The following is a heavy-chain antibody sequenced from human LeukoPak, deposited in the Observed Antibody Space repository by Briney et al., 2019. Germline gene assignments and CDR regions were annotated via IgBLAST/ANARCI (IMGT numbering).Heavy chain of an antibody. V-gene: IGHV3-72*01. CDR2: SRNEGHSYST. CDR1: GFTFSDHY. J-gene: IGHJ4*02. Sequence: GGSLRLSCAVSGFTFSDHYMDWVRQAPGKGLEWIGRSRNEGHSYSTDFAASVRGRASPSRDHSRNSLYLQKNSLRTDDTAVYYCVALLRGIGYWGQGTLVTVSS. D-gene: IGHD3-10*01. CDR3: VALLRGIGY.